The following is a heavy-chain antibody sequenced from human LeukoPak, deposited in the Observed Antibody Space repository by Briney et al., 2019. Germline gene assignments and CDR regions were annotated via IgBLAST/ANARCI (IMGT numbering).Heavy chain of an antibody. CDR2: TIPIFGTA. V-gene: IGHV1-69*13. D-gene: IGHD1-1*01. CDR3: ARDMAGTTGTGNDAFDI. Sequence: ASVKVSCKASGGTFSSYAISWVRQAPGQGLEWMGGTIPIFGTANYAQKFQGRVTITADESTSTAYMELSSLRSEDTAVYYCARDMAGTTGTGNDAFDIWGQGTMVTVSS. J-gene: IGHJ3*02. CDR1: GGTFSSYA.